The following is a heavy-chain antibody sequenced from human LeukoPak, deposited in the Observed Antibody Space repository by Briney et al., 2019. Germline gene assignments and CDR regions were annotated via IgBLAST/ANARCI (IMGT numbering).Heavy chain of an antibody. CDR2: IFYVGDT. CDR1: GDSVSSSSYY. D-gene: IGHD1-26*01. J-gene: IGHJ4*02. V-gene: IGHV4-39*01. CDR3: VTLNSGRYYEIDY. Sequence: SETLSLTCSVSGDSVSSSSYYWGWIRQPPGKGLECIETIFYVGDTYYNPSLESRVTISVDTSKNQFSLKLASVTAADTAVYYCVTLNSGRYYEIDYWGQGTLVTVSS.